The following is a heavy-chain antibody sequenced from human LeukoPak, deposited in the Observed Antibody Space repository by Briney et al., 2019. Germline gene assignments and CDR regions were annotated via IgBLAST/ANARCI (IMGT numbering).Heavy chain of an antibody. Sequence: ASVKVSRKASGYTFTGYHMHWVRQAPGQGLEWMGRINPNSGDTNYAQKFQGRVTMTRDTSISTAYMELSRLRSDDTAVYYCARDYCSSTSCLFDYWGQGTLVTVSS. CDR3: ARDYCSSTSCLFDY. CDR1: GYTFTGYH. D-gene: IGHD2-2*01. CDR2: INPNSGDT. V-gene: IGHV1-2*06. J-gene: IGHJ4*02.